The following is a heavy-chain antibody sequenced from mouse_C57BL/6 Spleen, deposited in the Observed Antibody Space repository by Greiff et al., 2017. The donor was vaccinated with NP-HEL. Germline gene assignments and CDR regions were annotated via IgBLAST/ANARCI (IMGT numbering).Heavy chain of an antibody. D-gene: IGHD1-1*01. V-gene: IGHV3-6*01. CDR1: GYSITSGYY. CDR2: ISYDGSN. CDR3: ARDYYGSDV. Sequence: EVKLQESGPGLVKPSQSLSLTCSVTGYSITSGYYWNWIRQFPGNKLEWMGYISYDGSNNYNPSLKNRISITRDTSKNQFFLKLNSVTTEDTATYYCARDYYGSDVWGTGTTVTVSS. J-gene: IGHJ1*03.